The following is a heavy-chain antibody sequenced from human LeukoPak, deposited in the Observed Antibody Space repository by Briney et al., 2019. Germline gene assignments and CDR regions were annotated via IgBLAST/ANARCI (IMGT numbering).Heavy chain of an antibody. D-gene: IGHD6-13*01. CDR1: GVSISNYY. CDR3: ARDHGVSFPALDAFDI. Sequence: SETLSLTCTVSGVSISNYYWSWIRQPPGKGLEWIGYISYSGSTNYNPSLKSRVTISVDTSKNQFSLKLRSVTTADTAVYYCARDHGVSFPALDAFDIWGQGTMVTVSS. J-gene: IGHJ3*02. CDR2: ISYSGST. V-gene: IGHV4-59*01.